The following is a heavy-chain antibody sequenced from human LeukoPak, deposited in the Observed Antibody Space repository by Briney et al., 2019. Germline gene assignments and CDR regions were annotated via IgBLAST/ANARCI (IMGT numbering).Heavy chain of an antibody. D-gene: IGHD3-16*01. V-gene: IGHV1-69*05. CDR3: ASPSLGSSSFYYYMDV. Sequence: SVKVSCKASGGTFSSYAISWVRQAPGQGLEWVGGIIPIFGTANYAQKFQGRVTITTDESTSTAYMELSSLRSEDTAVYYCASPSLGSSSFYYYMDVWGKGTTVTVSS. CDR1: GGTFSSYA. CDR2: IIPIFGTA. J-gene: IGHJ6*03.